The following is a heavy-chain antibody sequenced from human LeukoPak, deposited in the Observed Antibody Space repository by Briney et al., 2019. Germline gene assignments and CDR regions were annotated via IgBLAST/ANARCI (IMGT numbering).Heavy chain of an antibody. J-gene: IGHJ4*02. V-gene: IGHV3-23*01. CDR2: INGRGGST. CDR1: GFTFSSYV. Sequence: GGSLRLSCAASGFTFSSYVMSWVRQAPGKGLEWVSSINGRGGSTYYADSVKGRFTISRDNAKNSLYLQMNSLRAEDTAVYYCARDPSYWGQGTLVTVSS. CDR3: ARDPSY.